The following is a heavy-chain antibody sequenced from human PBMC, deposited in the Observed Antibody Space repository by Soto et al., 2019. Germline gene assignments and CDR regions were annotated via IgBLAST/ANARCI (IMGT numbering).Heavy chain of an antibody. Sequence: QVQLVQSGAEVKKPGSSVKVSCKASGGTFSSYAISWVRQAPGQGLEWMGGIIPIFGTANYAQKFQGRVTITADECKSTAYMELSRLRSEDTAVYYCARERVYYDFWSGYYPKENDYYYYGMDVWGQGTTVTVSS. CDR1: GGTFSSYA. J-gene: IGHJ6*02. CDR3: ARERVYYDFWSGYYPKENDYYYYGMDV. D-gene: IGHD3-3*01. CDR2: IIPIFGTA. V-gene: IGHV1-69*12.